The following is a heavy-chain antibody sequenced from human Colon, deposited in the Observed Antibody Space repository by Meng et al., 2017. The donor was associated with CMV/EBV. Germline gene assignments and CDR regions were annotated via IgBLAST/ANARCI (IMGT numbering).Heavy chain of an antibody. CDR1: GYTFSDYH. D-gene: IGHD1-26*01. Sequence: QVPLVHSGAEVKKPGASVKFSCKTSGYTFSDYHIHWVRQAPGQGLEWMGWINSNSGATDYAQKFQGRFTMTRDTSITTVYMELSSLRSDDTAVYYCARDPSGSRVPFDYWGQGSLVTVSS. J-gene: IGHJ4*02. CDR3: ARDPSGSRVPFDY. CDR2: INSNSGAT. V-gene: IGHV1-2*02.